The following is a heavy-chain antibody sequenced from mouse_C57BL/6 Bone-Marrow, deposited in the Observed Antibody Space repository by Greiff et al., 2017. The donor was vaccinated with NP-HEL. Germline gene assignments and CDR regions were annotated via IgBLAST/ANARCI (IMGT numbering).Heavy chain of an antibody. J-gene: IGHJ1*03. CDR3: ARKYFDV. CDR1: GYTFTSYW. Sequence: QVQLQQPGAELVKPGASVKMSCKASGYTFTSYWITWVKQRPGQGLEWIGDIYPGSGSTNYNEKFKSKATLTVDTPSSTAYMQLSSLTSEDSAVYYCARKYFDVWGTGTTVTVSS. CDR2: IYPGSGST. V-gene: IGHV1-55*01.